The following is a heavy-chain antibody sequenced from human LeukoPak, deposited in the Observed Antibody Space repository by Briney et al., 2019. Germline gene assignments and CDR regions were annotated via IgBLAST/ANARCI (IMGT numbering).Heavy chain of an antibody. J-gene: IGHJ5*02. CDR3: ARVNYYDSSGYYYAGNWFDP. Sequence: GGSLRLSCAASGFTFSSYEMNWVRQAPGKGLEWVSYISSSGSTIYYADSVKGRFTISRDNAKNSLYLQMNSLRAEDTAVYYCARVNYYDSSGYYYAGNWFDPWGQGTLVTVSS. CDR1: GFTFSSYE. D-gene: IGHD3-22*01. V-gene: IGHV3-48*03. CDR2: ISSSGSTI.